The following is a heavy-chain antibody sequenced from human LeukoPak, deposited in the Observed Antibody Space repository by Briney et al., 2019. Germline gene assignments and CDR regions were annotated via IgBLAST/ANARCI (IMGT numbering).Heavy chain of an antibody. CDR1: TFTLSSYS. CDR2: ISASGGST. J-gene: IGHJ4*02. V-gene: IGHV3-23*01. CDR3: AKGTLRTTMVRGAFDY. Sequence: PGGSLRLSCAASTFTLSSYSMNWVRQAPGKGLEWVSSISASGGSTYYADSVKGRFTISRDNSKNTLYLQMNSLRAEDTAVYYCAKGTLRTTMVRGAFDYWGQGTLVTVSS. D-gene: IGHD3-10*01.